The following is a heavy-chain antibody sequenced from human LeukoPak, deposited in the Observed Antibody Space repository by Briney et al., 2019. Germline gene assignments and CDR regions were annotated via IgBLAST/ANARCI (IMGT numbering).Heavy chain of an antibody. Sequence: PSETLSLTCTVSGGSISSYYWSWIRQPPGKELEWIGYIYYSGSTNYNPSLKSRVTISVDKTKNQFSLKLSSVTAADTAVYYCARVGSSWRYFDYWGQGTLVTVSS. CDR1: GGSISSYY. V-gene: IGHV4-59*01. J-gene: IGHJ4*02. CDR3: ARVGSSWRYFDY. CDR2: IYYSGST. D-gene: IGHD6-13*01.